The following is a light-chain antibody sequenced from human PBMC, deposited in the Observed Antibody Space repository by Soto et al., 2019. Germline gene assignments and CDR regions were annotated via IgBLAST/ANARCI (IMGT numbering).Light chain of an antibody. V-gene: IGKV3-15*01. Sequence: EIVITQSPATLSVSPGERATLSCRASQSVSNKLAWYQQKPGQAPRLLIYGASTRATGIPARFSGSGSGTEFTLTISSLQSEDFAVYYCQQYSNWPPITFGQGTRLEIK. J-gene: IGKJ5*01. CDR3: QQYSNWPPIT. CDR2: GAS. CDR1: QSVSNK.